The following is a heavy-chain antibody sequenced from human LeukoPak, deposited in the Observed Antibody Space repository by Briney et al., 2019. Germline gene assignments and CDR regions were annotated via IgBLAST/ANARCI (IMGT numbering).Heavy chain of an antibody. CDR3: VRDRAGTQSWVEFDL. CDR1: GVSVTDTL. V-gene: IGHV3-66*03. J-gene: IGHJ5*02. CDR2: IYLHAGP. D-gene: IGHD3-10*01. Sequence: PGGSLRLSCTLSGVSVTDTLIDWVRQAPGKGPEWFALIYLHAGPVYAYSVKGRFTISRDNSKNMVYLQMNRLRSEDSGLYCCVRDRAGTQSWVEFDLWGQGTLVTVSS.